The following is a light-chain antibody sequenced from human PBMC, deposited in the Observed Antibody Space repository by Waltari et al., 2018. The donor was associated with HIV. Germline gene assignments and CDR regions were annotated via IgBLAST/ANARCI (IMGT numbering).Light chain of an antibody. CDR2: GNN. Sequence: SSELTLDPAVSVALGQTVRITCQGDSRRSYYASCYQQKPGQAPVLVIYGNNNRPTGIPDRFSGSRSGNTASLTITGAQAEDEADYYCNARDSSGSHLMVFGGGTKLTVL. J-gene: IGLJ2*01. CDR1: SRRSYY. CDR3: NARDSSGSHLMV. V-gene: IGLV3-19*01.